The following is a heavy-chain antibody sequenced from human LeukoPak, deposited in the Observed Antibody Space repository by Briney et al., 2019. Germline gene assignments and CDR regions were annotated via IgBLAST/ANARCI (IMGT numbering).Heavy chain of an antibody. Sequence: GGSLRLSCAASGFTFSKYAMTWVRQAPGKGLEWVSVISGSGQNTYYADSVKGRFTISRDNFKNMMYLQMDSLRVEDTAVYYCAKRFAPAAIRPHAFDIWGQGTMVTVSS. CDR3: AKRFAPAAIRPHAFDI. D-gene: IGHD2-2*01. J-gene: IGHJ3*02. CDR1: GFTFSKYA. CDR2: ISGSGQNT. V-gene: IGHV3-23*01.